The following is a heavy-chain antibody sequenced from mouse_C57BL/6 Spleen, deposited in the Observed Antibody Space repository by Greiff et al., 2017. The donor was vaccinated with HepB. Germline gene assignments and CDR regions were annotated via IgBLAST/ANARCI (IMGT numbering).Heavy chain of an antibody. CDR2: IDPSDSYT. V-gene: IGHV1-69*01. Sequence: VKLQQPGAELVMPGASVKLSCKASGYTFTSYWMHWVKQRPGQGLEWIGEIDPSDSYTNYNQKFKGKSTLTVDKSSSTAYMQLSSLTSEDSAVYYCARRTHSTGGYFDYWGQGTTLTVSS. CDR3: ARRTHSTGGYFDY. D-gene: IGHD4-1*02. CDR1: GYTFTSYW. J-gene: IGHJ2*01.